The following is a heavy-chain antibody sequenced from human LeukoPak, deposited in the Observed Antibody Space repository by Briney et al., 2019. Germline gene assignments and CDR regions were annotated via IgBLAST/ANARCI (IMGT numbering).Heavy chain of an antibody. CDR3: AGSSWGGDAFDI. D-gene: IGHD6-13*01. Sequence: GGSLRLSCAASGFTFSSYAMHWVRQAPGKGLEWVAVISYDGSNKYYADSVKGRFTISRDNSKNTLYLQMNSLRAEDTAVYYCAGSSWGGDAFDIWGQGTMVTVSS. CDR2: ISYDGSNK. J-gene: IGHJ3*02. V-gene: IGHV3-30*04. CDR1: GFTFSSYA.